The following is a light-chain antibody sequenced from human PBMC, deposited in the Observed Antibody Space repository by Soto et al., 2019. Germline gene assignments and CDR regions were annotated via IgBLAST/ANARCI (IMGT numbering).Light chain of an antibody. V-gene: IGLV1-47*01. J-gene: IGLJ2*01. CDR1: FSNLGSNF. CDR3: AAWDDSLRGVV. Sequence: QSVLTQPPSASGTPGQRVTISCSGTFSNLGSNFVFWYQQLPGAAPKLLISRNDHRPSGAPDRFSGSKSGTSASLAISGLRSEDEADYHCAAWDDSLRGVVFGGGTKLTVL. CDR2: RND.